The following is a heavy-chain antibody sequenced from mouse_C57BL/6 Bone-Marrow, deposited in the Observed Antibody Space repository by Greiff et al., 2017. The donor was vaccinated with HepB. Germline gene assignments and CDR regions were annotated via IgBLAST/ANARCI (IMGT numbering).Heavy chain of an antibody. CDR3: AVYGNYDY. J-gene: IGHJ2*01. CDR1: GYAFSSSW. CDR2: IYPGDGDT. Sequence: VQLQESGPELVKPGASVKISCKASGYAFSSSWMNWVKQRPGKGLEWIGRIYPGDGDTNYNGKFKGKATLTADKSSSTAYMQLSSLTSEDSAVYFCAVYGNYDYWGQGTTLTVS. D-gene: IGHD2-1*01. V-gene: IGHV1-82*01.